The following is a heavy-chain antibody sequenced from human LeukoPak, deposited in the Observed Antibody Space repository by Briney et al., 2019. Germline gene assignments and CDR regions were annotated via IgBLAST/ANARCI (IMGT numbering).Heavy chain of an antibody. V-gene: IGHV3-23*01. J-gene: IGHJ1*01. Sequence: GGSLRLSCAASGFTFTSYAMSWVRQAPGKGLEWVSAMSVSGGSTYYADSVKGRFTVSRDNSKNTLYLEMKSLRREDTAVYYCAKDGVGDSSGYYLLEHWGQGTLVTVSS. CDR1: GFTFTSYA. D-gene: IGHD3-22*01. CDR3: AKDGVGDSSGYYLLEH. CDR2: MSVSGGST.